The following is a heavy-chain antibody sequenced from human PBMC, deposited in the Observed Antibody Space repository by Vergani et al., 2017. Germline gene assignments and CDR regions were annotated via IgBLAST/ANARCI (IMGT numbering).Heavy chain of an antibody. Sequence: QVQLVQSGAEVKKPGASVKVSCKASGYTFTGYYMHWVRQAPGQGLEWMGWINPNSGGTNYAQKFQGRVTMTRDTSISTAYMELSRLRSDDTAVYYCARDYDFWSGYSTGNGFDPWGQGTLVTFSS. D-gene: IGHD3-3*01. V-gene: IGHV1-2*02. CDR2: INPNSGGT. CDR3: ARDYDFWSGYSTGNGFDP. J-gene: IGHJ5*02. CDR1: GYTFTGYY.